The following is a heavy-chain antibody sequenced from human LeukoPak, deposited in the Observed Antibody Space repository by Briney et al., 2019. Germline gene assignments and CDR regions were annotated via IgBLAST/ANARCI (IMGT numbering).Heavy chain of an antibody. D-gene: IGHD6-13*01. V-gene: IGHV1-69*13. J-gene: IGHJ4*02. Sequence: ASVKVSCKASGGTFSSYAICWVRQAPGQGLEWMGGIIPIFGTANYAQKFQGRVTITADESTSTAYKELSSLRSEDTAVYYCAREGSAAVSGLDYWGQGTLVTVSS. CDR1: GGTFSSYA. CDR2: IIPIFGTA. CDR3: AREGSAAVSGLDY.